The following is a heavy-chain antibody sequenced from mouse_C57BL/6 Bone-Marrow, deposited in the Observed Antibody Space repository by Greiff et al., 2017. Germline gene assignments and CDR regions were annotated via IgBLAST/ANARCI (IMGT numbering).Heavy chain of an antibody. D-gene: IGHD1-1*01. CDR2: INPNNGGT. Sequence: VQLQQSGPELVKPGASVKISCKASGYTFTDYYMNWVKQSHGKSLEWIGDINPNNGGTSYNQKFKGKATLTVDKSSSTAYMELRSLTSEDSAVYYCAREEVVAQVDYWGQGTSVTVSS. CDR1: GYTFTDYY. J-gene: IGHJ4*01. CDR3: AREEVVAQVDY. V-gene: IGHV1-26*01.